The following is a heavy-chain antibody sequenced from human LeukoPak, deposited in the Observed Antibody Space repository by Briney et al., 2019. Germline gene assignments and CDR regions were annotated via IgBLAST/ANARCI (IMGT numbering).Heavy chain of an antibody. J-gene: IGHJ4*02. V-gene: IGHV3-48*03. CDR3: ARGGRDGYNYPGYFDY. CDR1: GFTFSSYE. D-gene: IGHD5-24*01. CDR2: ISSSGSPI. Sequence: PGGSLRLSCAASGFTFSSYEMNWVRQSPGKGLEWASYISSSGSPIYYADSVKGRFTISRDNAKNSLYLQMNSLTAEDTAVYYCARGGRDGYNYPGYFDYWDQGTLVTVSS.